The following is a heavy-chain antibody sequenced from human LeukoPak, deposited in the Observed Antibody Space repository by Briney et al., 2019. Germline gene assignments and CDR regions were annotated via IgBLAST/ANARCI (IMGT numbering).Heavy chain of an antibody. D-gene: IGHD6-13*01. J-gene: IGHJ3*02. CDR2: ISSNRGST. CDR3: AREYHHSRSWFDAFDI. Sequence: PGWSLTLSCAASGFTFSSYAMHWVRQAPGKGLEYVSAISSNRGSTYYANSVKGRFTISRDNSKNTLYLQMGSLRAEDMAVYYCAREYHHSRSWFDAFDIWGQGTMVTVSS. V-gene: IGHV3-64*01. CDR1: GFTFSSYA.